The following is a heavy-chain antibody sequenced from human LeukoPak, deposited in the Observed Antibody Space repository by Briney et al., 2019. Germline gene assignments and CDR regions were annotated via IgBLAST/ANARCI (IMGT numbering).Heavy chain of an antibody. CDR1: GFTFSSYG. D-gene: IGHD3-3*01. J-gene: IGHJ5*02. CDR3: AKDVLRFLEWSGGSFDL. CDR2: ISYDGSNK. V-gene: IGHV3-30*18. Sequence: PGGSLRLSCAASGFTFSSYGMHWGRQAPGKGLEGGAVISYDGSNKYYADSVKGPFTISRDNSKNTLYLQMNSLRAEDTAVYYCAKDVLRFLEWSGGSFDLWGQGTLVTVSS.